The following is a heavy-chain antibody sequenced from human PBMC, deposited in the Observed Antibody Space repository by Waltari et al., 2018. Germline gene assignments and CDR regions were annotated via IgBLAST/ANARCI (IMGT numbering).Heavy chain of an antibody. Sequence: EVQLVESGGGLVQPGRSLRLSCAASGFTFDAYAMHWVRQAPGRGLEWVSGISWKSGSIGYADSVKGRFTISRDNAKNSLYLQMNSLRAEDTAVYYCAGRAGGYCTGGVCYGTYMDVWGQGTTVTVSS. V-gene: IGHV3-9*01. CDR3: AGRAGGYCTGGVCYGTYMDV. D-gene: IGHD2-8*02. J-gene: IGHJ6*02. CDR2: ISWKSGSI. CDR1: GFTFDAYA.